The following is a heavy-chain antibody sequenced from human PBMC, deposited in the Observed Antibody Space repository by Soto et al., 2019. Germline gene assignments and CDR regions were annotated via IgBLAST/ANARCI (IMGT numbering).Heavy chain of an antibody. D-gene: IGHD6-19*01. Sequence: PSETLSLTCTVSGGSISSYYWSSIRQPPGKGLEWIGYIYYSGSTNYNPSLKSRVTISVDTSKNQFSLKLSSVTAADTAVYYCASTAHSSGWYSGGFDYWGQGTLVTVSS. V-gene: IGHV4-59*01. J-gene: IGHJ4*02. CDR2: IYYSGST. CDR3: ASTAHSSGWYSGGFDY. CDR1: GGSISSYY.